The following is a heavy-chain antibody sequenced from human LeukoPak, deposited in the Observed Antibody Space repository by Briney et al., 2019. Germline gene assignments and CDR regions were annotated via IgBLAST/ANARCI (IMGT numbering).Heavy chain of an antibody. CDR3: AREYVSDAFDI. D-gene: IGHD3-16*01. CDR1: GFTVSSNY. Sequence: GGSLRLPCAASGFTVSSNYMSWVRQAPGKGLEWVSVIYSGGSTYYADSVKGRFTISRHNSKNTLYLQMNSLRAEDTAVYYCAREYVSDAFDIWGQGTMVTVSS. CDR2: IYSGGST. V-gene: IGHV3-53*04. J-gene: IGHJ3*02.